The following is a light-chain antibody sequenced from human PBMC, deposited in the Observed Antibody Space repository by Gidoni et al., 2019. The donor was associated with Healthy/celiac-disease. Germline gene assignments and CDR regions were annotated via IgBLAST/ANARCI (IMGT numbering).Light chain of an antibody. J-gene: IGKJ1*01. Sequence: EIEMTQSQATLSVSPGERATSSCRASQRVSSNVAWYQQKPGQAPRLLIYGASTRATGIPARFSGSGSVTEFTLTISSLQSEDFAVYYCQQYNNWPPWTFGQGTQVEIK. CDR3: QQYNNWPPWT. CDR2: GAS. V-gene: IGKV3-15*01. CDR1: QRVSSN.